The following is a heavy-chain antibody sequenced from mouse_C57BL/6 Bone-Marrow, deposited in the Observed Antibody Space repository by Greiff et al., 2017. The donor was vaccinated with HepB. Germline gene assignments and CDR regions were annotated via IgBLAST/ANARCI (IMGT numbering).Heavy chain of an antibody. V-gene: IGHV1-26*01. CDR1: GYTFTDYY. CDR2: INPNNGGT. Sequence: VQLQQSGPELVKPGASVKISCKASGYTFTDYYMNWVKQSHGKSLEWIGDINPNNGGTSYNQKFKGKATLTVDKSSSTAYMELRSLTSEDSAVYYFARTLGYFDYWGQGTTLTVSS. J-gene: IGHJ2*01. CDR3: ARTLGYFDY. D-gene: IGHD4-1*01.